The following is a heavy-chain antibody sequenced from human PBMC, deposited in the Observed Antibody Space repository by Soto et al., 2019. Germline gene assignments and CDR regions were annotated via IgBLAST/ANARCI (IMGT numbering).Heavy chain of an antibody. CDR3: AREGIAAAPGYYGMDV. V-gene: IGHV3-53*01. J-gene: IGHJ6*02. Sequence: ASLRLSCAASGFNVTSKYMNWVRQAPGKGLEWVSIIYSGGTTYYADSVKGRFTISRDNSKNALFLQLNSLGADDTAVYFCAREGIAAAPGYYGMDVWGQGTTVTVSS. CDR2: IYSGGTT. D-gene: IGHD6-13*01. CDR1: GFNVTSKY.